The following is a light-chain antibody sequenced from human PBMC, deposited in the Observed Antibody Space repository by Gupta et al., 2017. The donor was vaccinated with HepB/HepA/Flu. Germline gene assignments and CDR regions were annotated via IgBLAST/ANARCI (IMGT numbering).Light chain of an antibody. CDR1: QGTRND. Sequence: DIPVTQSPSSLSASVGDRVTITCRASQGTRNDIGRYPQKPGKAPKRLMYVACSVQSRVPSRCSGSGPGTDCTHTISSAAYSCQQHDTYAPTFGGGTKVEIK. J-gene: IGKJ4*01. CDR2: VAC. V-gene: IGKV1-17*01. CDR3: APT.